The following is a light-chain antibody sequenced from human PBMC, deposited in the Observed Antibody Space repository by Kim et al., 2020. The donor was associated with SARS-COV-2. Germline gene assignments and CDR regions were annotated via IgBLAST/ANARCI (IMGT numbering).Light chain of an antibody. Sequence: SVSPGQTAPITCSGDKLGDKYVCWYQQKPGQSPLLVVYEDTKRPSGIPERFSGSNSGTAATLTIGGTQAMDEADYYCQVWDRSIVIFGGGTQLTVL. CDR1: KLGDKY. J-gene: IGLJ2*01. CDR3: QVWDRSIVI. V-gene: IGLV3-1*01. CDR2: EDT.